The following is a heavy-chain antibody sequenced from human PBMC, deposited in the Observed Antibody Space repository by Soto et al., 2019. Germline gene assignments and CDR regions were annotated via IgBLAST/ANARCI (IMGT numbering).Heavy chain of an antibody. CDR3: ARCYDSSGYNWFDP. V-gene: IGHV4-31*02. D-gene: IGHD3-22*01. J-gene: IGHJ5*02. Sequence: SETLSVPCTVSGGSTSRGGYYGSWIRQHPGKGLEWIGYIYYSGSTYYIPSLKSRVTISVDTSKNQFSLKLSSVTAADTAVYYCARCYDSSGYNWFDPSAQRTLVPVSS. CDR1: GGSTSRGGYY. CDR2: IYYSGST.